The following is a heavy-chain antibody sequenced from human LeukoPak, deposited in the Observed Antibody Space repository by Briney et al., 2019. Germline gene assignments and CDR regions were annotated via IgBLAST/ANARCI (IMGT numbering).Heavy chain of an antibody. CDR3: ARGAGRYYDSSGYYIDF. CDR1: GFTFSNYG. J-gene: IGHJ4*02. CDR2: LRYDGSNN. D-gene: IGHD3-22*01. Sequence: GGSLRLSXVASGFTFSNYGMHWVRQAPGKGLEWVAFLRYDGSNNYYADSVKGRFTISRDNSKNMLYLQMNSLRAEDTALYYCARGAGRYYDSSGYYIDFWGQGILVTVSS. V-gene: IGHV3-30*02.